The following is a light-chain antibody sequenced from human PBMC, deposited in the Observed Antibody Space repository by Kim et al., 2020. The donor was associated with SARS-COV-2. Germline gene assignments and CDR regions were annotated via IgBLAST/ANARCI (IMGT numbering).Light chain of an antibody. CDR1: SSNIGAGYD. Sequence: QSVLTQPPSMSGAPGQRVTISCTGSSSNIGAGYDVHCYKQIPGTAPKLLIDGYTKRPSGVADRISGSKSGTSASLVITGLQAEDEADYYCQSYDSSLSGSVVGGVTQLTVL. J-gene: IGLJ2*01. CDR3: QSYDSSLSGSV. CDR2: GYT. V-gene: IGLV1-40*01.